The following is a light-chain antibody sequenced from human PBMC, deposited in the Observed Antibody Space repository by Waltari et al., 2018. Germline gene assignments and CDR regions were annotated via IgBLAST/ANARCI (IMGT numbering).Light chain of an antibody. Sequence: QSALTQPPSASGSPGQSVAISRPGTSTEVGGFTSVSWYQHHPGKAPKLMIYEVSKRPSGVPDRFSGSKSGNTASLTVSGLRAEDEADYYCASYGGRNNWIFGGGTKLTVL. CDR1: STEVGGFTS. J-gene: IGLJ2*01. CDR3: ASYGGRNNWI. CDR2: EVS. V-gene: IGLV2-8*01.